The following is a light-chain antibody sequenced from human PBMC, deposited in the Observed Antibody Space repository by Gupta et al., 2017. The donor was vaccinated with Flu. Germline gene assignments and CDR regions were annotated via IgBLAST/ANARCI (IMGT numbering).Light chain of an antibody. V-gene: IGLV2-14*03. J-gene: IGLJ2*01. CDR1: SSDLGAYNY. CDR3: TSYTSSNTQV. Sequence: QSALTQPASVSGSPGQSITLSCTGTSSDLGAYNYVSWYQQHPGKAPKLIIYDVTNRPSGVSNRFSGSKSGNTASLTISGLQAEDEAEYYCTSYTSSNTQVFGGGTKLTVL. CDR2: DVT.